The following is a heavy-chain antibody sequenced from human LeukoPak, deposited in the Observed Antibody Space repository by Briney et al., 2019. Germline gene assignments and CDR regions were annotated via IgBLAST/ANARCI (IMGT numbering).Heavy chain of an antibody. V-gene: IGHV3-7*01. CDR3: ARESGSVTSEVDFDY. CDR2: IQQDGSQK. J-gene: IGHJ4*02. Sequence: GGSLRLSCAASGFTFSSYSMSWVRQAPGKGLEWVATIQQDGSQKYYVDSVKGRFTISRDNAKNSLSLQMNSLRAEDTAVYYCARESGSVTSEVDFDYWGQGTLVTVSS. CDR1: GFTFSSYS. D-gene: IGHD4-17*01.